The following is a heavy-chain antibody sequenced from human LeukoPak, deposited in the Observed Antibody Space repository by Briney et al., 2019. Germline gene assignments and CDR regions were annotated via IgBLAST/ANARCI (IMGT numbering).Heavy chain of an antibody. CDR3: ATQLLSIQYFQH. V-gene: IGHV1-24*01. CDR1: GYTLTELS. CDR2: FDPEDGET. J-gene: IGHJ1*01. Sequence: ASVKVSCKVSGYTLTELSMHWVRQAPGKGLEWMAGFDPEDGETIYAQKFQGRVTMTEDTSTDTAYMELSSLRSEDTAVYYCATQLLSIQYFQHWGQGTLVTVSS. D-gene: IGHD2-2*01.